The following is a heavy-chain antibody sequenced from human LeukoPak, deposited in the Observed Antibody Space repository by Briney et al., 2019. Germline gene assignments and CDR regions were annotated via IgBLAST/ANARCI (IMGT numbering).Heavy chain of an antibody. J-gene: IGHJ6*03. Sequence: PSETLSLTCAVYGGSFIGYYWNRIRQPPGKGLEWIGEINHSGSTNYNPSLKSRVTISVDTSKNQFSLKLSSVTAADTAVYYCARAVVVSGYYYYYYMDVWGKGTTVTISS. CDR3: ARAVVVSGYYYYYYMDV. CDR1: GGSFIGYY. V-gene: IGHV4-34*01. D-gene: IGHD3-22*01. CDR2: INHSGST.